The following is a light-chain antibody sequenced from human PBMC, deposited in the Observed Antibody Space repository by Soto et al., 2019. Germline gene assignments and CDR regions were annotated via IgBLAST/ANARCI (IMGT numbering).Light chain of an antibody. Sequence: QSVLTQPPSASGSPGQSVTISCTGTSXDVGAYDYVSWHQQHPGKAPKVIIYGVNKRPSGVPDRFSGSKSGNTASLTVSGLQAEDEADYYCSSYAGTNNYVFGIGTKVTVL. J-gene: IGLJ1*01. CDR3: SSYAGTNNYV. CDR2: GVN. V-gene: IGLV2-8*01. CDR1: SXDVGAYDY.